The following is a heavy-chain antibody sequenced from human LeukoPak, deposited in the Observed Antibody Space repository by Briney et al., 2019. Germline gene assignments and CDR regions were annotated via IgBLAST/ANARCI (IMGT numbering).Heavy chain of an antibody. J-gene: IGHJ3*02. CDR1: GFTFRDYN. CDR3: AREKGCSGGDCYDAYDI. Sequence: GGSLRLSCAASGFTFRDYNMNWLRHAPGKGLEWLSYINDNGSTIYYVDSVKGRFTISRDNAKNSLYLQMNSLRVEDTAVFYCAREKGCSGGDCYDAYDIWGQGTRVAVSS. V-gene: IGHV3-11*01. D-gene: IGHD2-21*02. CDR2: INDNGSTI.